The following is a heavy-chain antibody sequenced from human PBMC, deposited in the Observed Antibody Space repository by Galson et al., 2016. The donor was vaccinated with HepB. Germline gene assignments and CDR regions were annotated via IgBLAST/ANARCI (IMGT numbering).Heavy chain of an antibody. CDR1: GFTFSSDW. V-gene: IGHV3-74*01. CDR2: INSDGSRT. CDR3: ARDSAAAGTEWFDP. J-gene: IGHJ5*02. D-gene: IGHD6-13*01. Sequence: SLRLSCAASGFTFSSDWMYWVRQAPGKGLVWVSRINSDGSRTNYADSVKGRFTISRDNAKNTLYLQMNSLRAEDTAAYYCARDSAAAGTEWFDPWGQGTLVTVSS.